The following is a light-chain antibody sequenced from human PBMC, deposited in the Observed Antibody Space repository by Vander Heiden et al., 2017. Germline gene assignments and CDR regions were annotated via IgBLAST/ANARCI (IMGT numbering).Light chain of an antibody. J-gene: IGLJ1*01. V-gene: IGLV1-40*01. CDR3: QSYDNRLSTYV. CDR1: SSHIGAGYD. CDR2: GNS. Sequence: QSVLTQPPSVSGAPGQRVTISCPGSSSHIGAGYDVHWYRQPPGTAPQLLIHGNSNRPSGVPDRFSGSKSGSSASLAITGLQPEDEVDYYCQSYDNRLSTYVFGPGTKVTVL.